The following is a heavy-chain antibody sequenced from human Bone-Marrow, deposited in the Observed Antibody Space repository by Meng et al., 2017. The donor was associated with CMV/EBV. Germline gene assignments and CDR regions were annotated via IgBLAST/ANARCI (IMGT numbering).Heavy chain of an antibody. CDR1: GGSFSGYY. D-gene: IGHD3-16*01. J-gene: IGHJ4*02. V-gene: IGHV4-34*01. Sequence: QVQLQQWGAGLLKPSXXLSLTCAVYGGSFSGYYWSWIRQPPGKGLEWIGEINHSGSTNYNPSLKSRVTISVDTSKNQFSLKLSSVTAADTAVYYCARGQGTFGGVMVYWGQGPLDRLL. CDR3: ARGQGTFGGVMVY. CDR2: INHSGST.